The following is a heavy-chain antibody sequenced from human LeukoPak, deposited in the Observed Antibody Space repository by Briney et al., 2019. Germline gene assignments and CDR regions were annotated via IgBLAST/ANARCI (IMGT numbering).Heavy chain of an antibody. Sequence: SVKVSCKASGGTFSSYAISWVRQAPGQGLEWMGGIIPIFGTANYAQKFQGRVTITADESTSTAYMELRSLRSDDTTVYYCASEREDIGSSWYYWGQGTLVTVSS. CDR1: GGTFSSYA. D-gene: IGHD6-13*01. CDR3: ASEREDIGSSWYY. V-gene: IGHV1-69*13. J-gene: IGHJ4*02. CDR2: IIPIFGTA.